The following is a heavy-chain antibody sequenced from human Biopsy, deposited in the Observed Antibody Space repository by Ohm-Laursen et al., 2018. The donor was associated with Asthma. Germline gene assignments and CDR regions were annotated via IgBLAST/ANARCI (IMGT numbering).Heavy chain of an antibody. CDR3: VRGSSSWHHGPFHYYYGLDV. Sequence: GTLSLTCSLSSGSGGYMRSGNYYWGWIRQLPGKGPEWIGSIYYSGTTYYNPSLESRVTVSADTSKNQFSLKLTSVTAADTAVYYCVRGSSSWHHGPFHYYYGLDVWGQGTTATVSS. D-gene: IGHD6-13*01. V-gene: IGHV4-39*01. CDR1: SGSGGYMRSGNYY. J-gene: IGHJ6*02. CDR2: IYYSGTT.